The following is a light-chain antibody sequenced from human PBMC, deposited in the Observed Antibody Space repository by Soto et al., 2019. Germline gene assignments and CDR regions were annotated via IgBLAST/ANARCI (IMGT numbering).Light chain of an antibody. Sequence: EIVLTQSPGTLSLSPGERATLSCRASQSVSSSYLAWYQQKPGQAPRLLIYGASSRATGIPDRFSGSGSGTDFSLTISRLEPADFEVYYCPQYGSSPLYTFGQGPKLEIK. CDR3: PQYGSSPLYT. J-gene: IGKJ2*01. CDR2: GAS. V-gene: IGKV3-20*01. CDR1: QSVSSSY.